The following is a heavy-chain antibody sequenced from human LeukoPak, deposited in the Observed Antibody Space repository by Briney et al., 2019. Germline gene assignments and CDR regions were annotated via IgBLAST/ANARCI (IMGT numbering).Heavy chain of an antibody. D-gene: IGHD2-2*01. Sequence: GGSLRLSCAASGFTFSSAWMSWVCQAPGKGLELVGRVKTKADGGTTEYAAPVNGRFTISRDDSKNTLDLQMNSLKPEDTGMYYCVTDVPYPAPQIDFWGQGTLVTVSS. V-gene: IGHV3-15*01. CDR1: GFTFSSAW. CDR2: VKTKADGGTT. J-gene: IGHJ4*02. CDR3: VTDVPYPAPQIDF.